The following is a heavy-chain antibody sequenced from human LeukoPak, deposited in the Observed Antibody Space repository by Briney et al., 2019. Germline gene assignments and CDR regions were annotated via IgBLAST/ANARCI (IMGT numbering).Heavy chain of an antibody. Sequence: SETLSLTCTVSGGSISSSSYYWGWIRQPPGKGLEWIANIYYSGSTYLKSSLRSRVTISIDTSKNQFSLKVTSVTAADTAVYCCARLVPPGWFDPWGQGTLVTVSS. J-gene: IGHJ5*02. CDR2: IYYSGST. CDR1: GGSISSSSYY. D-gene: IGHD6-6*01. V-gene: IGHV4-39*01. CDR3: ARLVPPGWFDP.